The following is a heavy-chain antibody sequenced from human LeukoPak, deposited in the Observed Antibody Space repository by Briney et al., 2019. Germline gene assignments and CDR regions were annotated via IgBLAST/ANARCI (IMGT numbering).Heavy chain of an antibody. Sequence: GGSLRLSCAASGFTFSSYTMHWIRQAPGKGLEWVSSISGSNSYIFYADSVKGRFTISRDNAKDSLYLQMNSLRAEDTAVYYCARALTTLTYEGYWGQGTLVTVSS. CDR2: ISGSNSYI. CDR3: ARALTTLTYEGY. V-gene: IGHV3-21*01. J-gene: IGHJ4*02. CDR1: GFTFSSYT. D-gene: IGHD1-1*01.